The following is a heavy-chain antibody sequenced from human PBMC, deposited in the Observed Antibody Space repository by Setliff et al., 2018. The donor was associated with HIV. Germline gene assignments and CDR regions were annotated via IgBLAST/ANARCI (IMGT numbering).Heavy chain of an antibody. CDR1: GGSISSGGLY. V-gene: IGHV4-31*03. Sequence: SETLSLTCTVSGGSISSGGLYWNWIRQYPGKGLEWIGYISSGGGTYYNPSLKSRVSISVDTSKNQFSLDLRSVTAADTAIYYCARDDTNFFDYWCQGALVTVS. CDR2: ISSGGGT. CDR3: ARDDTNFFDY. J-gene: IGHJ4*02.